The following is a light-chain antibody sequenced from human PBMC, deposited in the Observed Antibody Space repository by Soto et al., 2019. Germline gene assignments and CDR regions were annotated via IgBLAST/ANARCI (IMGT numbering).Light chain of an antibody. J-gene: IGLJ2*01. CDR3: GTWDSSLSAGV. V-gene: IGLV1-51*01. CDR2: GSN. CDR1: SSNIENNY. Sequence: QSVLTQPPSVSAAPGQKVTISCSGSSSNIENNYVSWYQQLPGTAPKLLIYGSNKRPSGIPDRFSGSKSGTSATLGITGLQTGDEANYYCGTWDSSLSAGVFGGGTKLTVL.